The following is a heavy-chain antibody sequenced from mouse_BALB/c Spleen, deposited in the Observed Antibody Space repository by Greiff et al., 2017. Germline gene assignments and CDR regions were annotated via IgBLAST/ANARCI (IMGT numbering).Heavy chain of an antibody. Sequence: VQLKESGPGLVAPSQSLSITCTVSGFSLTGYGVNWVRQPPGKGLEWLGMVWGDGSTDYNSALKSRLSISKDNSKSQVFLKMNSLQTDDTARYYCAREPSLRGGFAYWGQGTLVTVSA. V-gene: IGHV2-6-7*01. CDR3: AREPSLRGGFAY. D-gene: IGHD2-12*01. J-gene: IGHJ3*01. CDR1: GFSLTGYG. CDR2: VWGDGST.